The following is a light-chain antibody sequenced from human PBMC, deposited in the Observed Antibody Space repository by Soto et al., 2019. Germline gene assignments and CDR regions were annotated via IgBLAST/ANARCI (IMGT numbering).Light chain of an antibody. V-gene: IGLV1-51*01. Sequence: QSVLTQPPSVSAAPGQKVTISCSGSSSNIGNNYVSWYQQLPGTVPKLLIYDNDKRPSGIPDRFSGSKSGTSATLGIIGLQTGDEADYYCGAWNGSLDTQVFGGGTKVTVL. CDR3: GAWNGSLDTQV. J-gene: IGLJ2*01. CDR2: DND. CDR1: SSNIGNNY.